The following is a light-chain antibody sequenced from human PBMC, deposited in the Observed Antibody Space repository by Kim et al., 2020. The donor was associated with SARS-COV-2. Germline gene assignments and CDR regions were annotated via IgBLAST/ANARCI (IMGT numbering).Light chain of an antibody. J-gene: IGLJ3*02. Sequence: QSALTQPASVSGSPGQSISISCTGTSSDVGGYNLVSWYQHYPGKAPKLIFYEGSKRPSGVSNRFSGTKSGNTASLTISGLQAEDEADYYCYSYAGSGTWVFGGGTKLTVL. CDR1: SSDVGGYNL. CDR3: YSYAGSGTWV. CDR2: EGS. V-gene: IGLV2-23*01.